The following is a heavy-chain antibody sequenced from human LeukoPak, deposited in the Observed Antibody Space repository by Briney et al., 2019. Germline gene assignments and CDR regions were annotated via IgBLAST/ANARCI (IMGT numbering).Heavy chain of an antibody. J-gene: IGHJ4*02. V-gene: IGHV4-4*07. CDR3: ARDWHYGPFDY. CDR2: IYTSGST. Sequence: SETLSLTCTVSGGSISSYDWSWIRQPAGKGLEWIVRIYTSGSTNYNPSLTSRVTTSVDKSTHQLSLKLTSVTAADTAVYYCARDWHYGPFDYWGQGTLVTVSS. D-gene: IGHD4-17*01. CDR1: GGSISSYD.